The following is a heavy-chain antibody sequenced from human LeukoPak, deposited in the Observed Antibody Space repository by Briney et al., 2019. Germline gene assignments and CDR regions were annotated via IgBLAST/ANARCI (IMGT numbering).Heavy chain of an antibody. V-gene: IGHV3-30-3*01. J-gene: IGHJ5*02. Sequence: GRSLRLSCAASGFTFSSYSMHWVRQAPGKGLEWVAIISFDGNNKYYADSVKGRFTISRDNSKNTLYLEMESLRTDDTAVYYCAKATSGNEDVSEAGGGWFDPWGQGTLVTVSS. D-gene: IGHD2-2*01. CDR1: GFTFSSYS. CDR3: AKATSGNEDVSEAGGGWFDP. CDR2: ISFDGNNK.